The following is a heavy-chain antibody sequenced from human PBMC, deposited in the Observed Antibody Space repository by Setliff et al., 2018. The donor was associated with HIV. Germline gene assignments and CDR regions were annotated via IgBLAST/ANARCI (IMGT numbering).Heavy chain of an antibody. Sequence: SETLSLTCAVSGDSINIGKTFWGWIRQPPGKGLEWIGSIHRSGTVYFNPSLSTRINISLDRSKNQFSLRLRSVTAADTAVYYCARDRGSDGSGDKWFDPWGQGTLVTVSS. CDR3: ARDRGSDGSGDKWFDP. D-gene: IGHD3-22*01. CDR1: GDSINIGKTF. V-gene: IGHV4-39*07. J-gene: IGHJ5*02. CDR2: IHRSGTV.